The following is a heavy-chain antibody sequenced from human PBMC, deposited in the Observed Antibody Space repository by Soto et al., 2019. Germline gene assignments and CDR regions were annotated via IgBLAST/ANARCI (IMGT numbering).Heavy chain of an antibody. D-gene: IGHD2-2*01. Sequence: SGPTLVNPTQTLTLTCTFSGFSLSTSGVGVGWIRQPPGKALEWLALIYWNDDKRYSPSLKSRLTITKDTSKNQVVLTMTNMDPVDTATYYCPHTFHIIVVELTTPGYCGQGSLVTVSS. J-gene: IGHJ4*02. CDR2: IYWNDDK. CDR3: PHTFHIIVVELTTPGY. CDR1: GFSLSTSGVG. V-gene: IGHV2-5*01.